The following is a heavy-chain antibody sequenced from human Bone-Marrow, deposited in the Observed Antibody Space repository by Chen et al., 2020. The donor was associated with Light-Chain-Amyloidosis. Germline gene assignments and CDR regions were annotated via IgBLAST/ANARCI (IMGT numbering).Heavy chain of an antibody. J-gene: IGHJ6*03. CDR3: ARDRLARAGYCSGGSCYGRPSYYMDV. CDR2: IYYSWNT. V-gene: IGHV4-39*07. CDR1: GGSIMSSSNF. Sequence: QLQLQESGPRLVKSSGTLSLTCTVSGGSIMSSSNFWGWLRQAPGKGLEWIGSIYYSWNTYMNSSLKNRVAMSVDTSNNQFSLRLSSVTAADTAVYYCARDRLARAGYCSGGSCYGRPSYYMDVWGKGTTVTVSS. D-gene: IGHD2-15*01.